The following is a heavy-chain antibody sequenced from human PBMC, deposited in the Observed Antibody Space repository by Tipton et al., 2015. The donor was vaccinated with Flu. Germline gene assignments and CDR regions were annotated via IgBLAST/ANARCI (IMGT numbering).Heavy chain of an antibody. CDR2: IYHSGST. Sequence: TLSLTCTVSGGSISSGSYYWSWIRQPAGKGLEWIGSIYHSGSTYYNPSLKSRVTISVDTSKNQFSLKLSSVTAADTAVYYCARALDSGAFDIWGQGTMVTVSS. J-gene: IGHJ3*02. V-gene: IGHV4-39*07. D-gene: IGHD1-1*01. CDR1: GGSISSGSYY. CDR3: ARALDSGAFDI.